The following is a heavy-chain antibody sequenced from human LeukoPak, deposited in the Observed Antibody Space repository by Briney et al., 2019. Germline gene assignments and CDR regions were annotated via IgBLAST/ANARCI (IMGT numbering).Heavy chain of an antibody. CDR2: INHSGST. J-gene: IGHJ5*02. Sequence: PSETLSLTCAVYGGSFSGYYWSWIRQPPGKGLEWIGEINHSGSTNYNPSLKSRVTISVDTSKNQFSLKLSSVTAADTAVYYCANPGGDKVVGGTDYFDPWGQGTLVTVSS. V-gene: IGHV4-34*01. CDR3: ANPGGDKVVGGTDYFDP. D-gene: IGHD2-15*01. CDR1: GGSFSGYY.